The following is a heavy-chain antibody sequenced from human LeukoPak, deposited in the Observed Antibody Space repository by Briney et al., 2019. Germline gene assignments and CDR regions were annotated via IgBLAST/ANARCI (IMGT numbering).Heavy chain of an antibody. D-gene: IGHD5-18*01. CDR1: GGSISSYY. V-gene: IGHV4-59*08. Sequence: TSETLSLTCTVSGGSISSYYWSWIRQPPGKGLEWIGYIYYSGSTNYNPSLKSRVTISVDTSKNQFSLKLSSVTAADTAVYYCARFANPGYSYGYVWWYFDLWGRGTLVTVSS. J-gene: IGHJ2*01. CDR3: ARFANPGYSYGYVWWYFDL. CDR2: IYYSGST.